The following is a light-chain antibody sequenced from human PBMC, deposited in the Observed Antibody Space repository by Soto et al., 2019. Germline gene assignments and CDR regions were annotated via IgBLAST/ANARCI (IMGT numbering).Light chain of an antibody. Sequence: EILMTQSPATLSVSPGERATLSCKASQSVGSNLAWYQQKPGQAPRLLIFGASSRATGVPARFSGSGSGTEFSLTISSLQSEDFAVYYCQQYNDWPPLTFGGGTKVESK. J-gene: IGKJ4*01. CDR2: GAS. CDR3: QQYNDWPPLT. CDR1: QSVGSN. V-gene: IGKV3-15*01.